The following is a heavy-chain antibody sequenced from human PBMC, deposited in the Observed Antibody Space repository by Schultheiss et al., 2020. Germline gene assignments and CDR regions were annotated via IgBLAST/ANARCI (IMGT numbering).Heavy chain of an antibody. CDR3: ARSPVPCGGDCYASNDY. CDR1: GYTFTSYA. Sequence: SVKVSGKASGYTFTSYAMNWVRQAPGQGLEWMGGISPIFGTANYAQKFQGRVTITADESTSTAYMELSSLRSDDTAVYYCARSPVPCGGDCYASNDYWGQGTLVTVSS. CDR2: ISPIFGTA. D-gene: IGHD2-21*01. V-gene: IGHV1-69*13. J-gene: IGHJ4*02.